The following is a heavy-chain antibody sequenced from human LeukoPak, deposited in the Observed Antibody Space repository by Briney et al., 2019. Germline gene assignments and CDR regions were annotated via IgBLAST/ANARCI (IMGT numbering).Heavy chain of an antibody. CDR1: GFTFSTYW. CDR3: ARLYCSSTSRQSCFDS. V-gene: IGHV3-7*05. CDR2: INQDGGRK. Sequence: GGSLRLSCAASGFTFSTYWMTWVRQGPGKGLEWVANINQDGGRKYYVDSVKGRFTISRDNAKNSLYLQMNSLRAEDTAVHYCARLYCSSTSRQSCFDSWGQGTLVTVSS. D-gene: IGHD2-2*01. J-gene: IGHJ4*02.